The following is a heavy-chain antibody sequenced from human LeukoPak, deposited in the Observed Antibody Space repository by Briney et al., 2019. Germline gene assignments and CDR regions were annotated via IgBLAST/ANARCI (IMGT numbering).Heavy chain of an antibody. Sequence: GGSLRLSCAASGFTFSRYWMTWVRQAPGKGLEWVANIKEDGSENSYVESVKGRFTISRDNAKNSLYLQLNSLGAEDTVVYFCARQRYSDYWGQGTLVTVSS. J-gene: IGHJ4*02. CDR3: ARQRYSDY. V-gene: IGHV3-7*01. D-gene: IGHD1-1*01. CDR2: IKEDGSEN. CDR1: GFTFSRYW.